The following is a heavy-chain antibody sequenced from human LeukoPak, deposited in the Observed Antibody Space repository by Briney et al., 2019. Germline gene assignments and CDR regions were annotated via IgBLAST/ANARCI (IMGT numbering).Heavy chain of an antibody. CDR1: GGSISSYY. CDR2: IYYSGST. CDR3: ARGEYFDY. Sequence: SETLSLTCTVSGGSISSYYWSWIRQPPGKGLEWIGYIYYSGSTNYNPSLKSRDTISVDTSKNQFSLKLSSVTAADTAVYFCARGEYFDYWGQGTLVTVSS. V-gene: IGHV4-59*01. J-gene: IGHJ4*02. D-gene: IGHD1-26*01.